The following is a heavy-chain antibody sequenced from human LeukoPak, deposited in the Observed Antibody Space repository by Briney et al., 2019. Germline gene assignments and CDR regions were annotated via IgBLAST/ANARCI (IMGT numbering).Heavy chain of an antibody. D-gene: IGHD5-18*01. CDR3: ARVLVGQYSYDS. J-gene: IGHJ5*02. V-gene: IGHV3-74*01. Sequence: GGSLRLSCAASGFTVTSTSMSWVRQAPGKGPEWVSRINTDGRTTTYADSVKGRFTISRDNAKNTLYLQMNTLRAEDTAVYYCARVLVGQYSYDSWGQGSLVTVSS. CDR1: GFTVTSTS. CDR2: INTDGRTT.